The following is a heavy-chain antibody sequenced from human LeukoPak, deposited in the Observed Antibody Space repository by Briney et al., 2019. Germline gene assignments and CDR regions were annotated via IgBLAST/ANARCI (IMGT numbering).Heavy chain of an antibody. CDR1: GFTFSSYS. V-gene: IGHV3-21*01. Sequence: GGSLRLSCAASGFTFSSYSMNWVRRAPGKGLEWASSISSSSSYIYYADSVKGRFTISRDNAKNSLYLQMNSLRAEDTAMYCCARDSAGNDYWGQGTLVTVSS. D-gene: IGHD6-13*01. CDR2: ISSSSSYI. J-gene: IGHJ4*02. CDR3: ARDSAGNDY.